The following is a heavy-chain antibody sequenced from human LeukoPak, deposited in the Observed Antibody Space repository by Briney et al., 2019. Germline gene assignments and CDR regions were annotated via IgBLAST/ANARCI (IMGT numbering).Heavy chain of an antibody. Sequence: PGGSLRLSCAASGFTFSNYDMSWVRQAPGKGLEWVSGITGSSRTTYYADSVKGRFTISRDNAKNSLYLQMNSLRAEDTAVYYCARDGADCSSTSCYGNWFDPWGQGTLVTVSS. V-gene: IGHV3-23*01. J-gene: IGHJ5*02. CDR1: GFTFSNYD. CDR2: ITGSSRTT. CDR3: ARDGADCSSTSCYGNWFDP. D-gene: IGHD2-2*01.